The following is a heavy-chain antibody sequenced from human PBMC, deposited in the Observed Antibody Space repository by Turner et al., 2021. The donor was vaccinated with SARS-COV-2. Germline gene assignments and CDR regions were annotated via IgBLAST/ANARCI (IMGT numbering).Heavy chain of an antibody. Sequence: VQLVESGGGVVQPGRSLRLSCAASGFTFSIYGTHWVCQAPGKGLGWVAVRSSDGSNEYYADSVKGRFTISRDNSKNALSLQMNCRRAEYTAVYFCARDIAGYYDSSGYLDYWGQGTMVTVSS. CDR2: RSSDGSNE. V-gene: IGHV3-33*01. D-gene: IGHD3-22*01. CDR1: GFTFSIYG. CDR3: ARDIAGYYDSSGYLDY. J-gene: IGHJ4*02.